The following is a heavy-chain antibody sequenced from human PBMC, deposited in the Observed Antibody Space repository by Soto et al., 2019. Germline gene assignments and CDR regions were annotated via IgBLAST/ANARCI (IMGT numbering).Heavy chain of an antibody. D-gene: IGHD2-2*01. J-gene: IGHJ4*02. CDR2: ISSSSNSI. CDR1: GFTFSRYS. V-gene: IGHV3-48*01. Sequence: EVQLVESGGGLVQPGGSLRLYCAASGFTFSRYSMNWVRQAPGKGLEWVSYISSSSNSIYYADSVKSRFTISRDNAKNSLHLQMNSLRAEDTAVYYCARPVECSTTSSIRWGQGTLFTVSS. CDR3: ARPVECSTTSSIR.